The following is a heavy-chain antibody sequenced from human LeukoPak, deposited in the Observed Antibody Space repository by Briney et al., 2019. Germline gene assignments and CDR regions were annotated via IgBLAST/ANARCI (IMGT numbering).Heavy chain of an antibody. D-gene: IGHD3-10*01. CDR2: IIPAFGPT. CDR1: GGTFSSYV. V-gene: IGHV1-69*01. Sequence: SVNLSCKASGGTFSSYVISWVRQAPGQGLEWMGGIIPAFGPTNYAQRFQGRLTLTADVSASTAYMALSSLTSDDAAVYYCAREGEPAMTLVRGEAFDIWGQGTMVIVSS. CDR3: AREGEPAMTLVRGEAFDI. J-gene: IGHJ3*02.